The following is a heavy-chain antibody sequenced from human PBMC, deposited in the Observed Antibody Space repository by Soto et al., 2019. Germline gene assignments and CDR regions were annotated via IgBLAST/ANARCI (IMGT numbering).Heavy chain of an antibody. CDR1: GNTFTSYS. J-gene: IGHJ4*02. V-gene: IGHV1-46*01. D-gene: IGHD4-17*01. Sequence: QVQLAQSGAEVKKPGASVKVSCTASGNTFTSYSIHWVRQAPGQGLEWMGMINPSGGSISYAQRFQGRVTMTRDTSPTTVYMELRGLRSEDTAVYYCARTYGYWGQGTLVTVSS. CDR3: ARTYGY. CDR2: INPSGGSI.